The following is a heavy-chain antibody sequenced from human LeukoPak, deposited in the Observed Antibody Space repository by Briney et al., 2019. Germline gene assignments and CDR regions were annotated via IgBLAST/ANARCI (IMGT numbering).Heavy chain of an antibody. CDR3: ATQLGNSFLGDAFDI. J-gene: IGHJ3*02. V-gene: IGHV1-69*05. Sequence: ASVKVSCKASGGTFSSYAISWVRQGPGQGLEWMGGIIPIFGTANYAQKFQGRVTITTDESTSTAYMELSSLRSEDTAVYYCATQLGNSFLGDAFDIWGQGTMVTVSS. CDR1: GGTFSSYA. CDR2: IIPIFGTA. D-gene: IGHD7-27*01.